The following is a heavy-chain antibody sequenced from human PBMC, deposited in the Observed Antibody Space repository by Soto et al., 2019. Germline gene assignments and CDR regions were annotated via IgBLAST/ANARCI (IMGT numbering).Heavy chain of an antibody. Sequence: GASVKVSCKASGYTFTSYYMHWVRQAPGQGLEWMGIINPSGGSTSYAQKFQGRDTMTRDTSTSTVYMELSSLRSEDTAVYYCAREDYYDSSGQGAFDIWGQGTMVTVSS. J-gene: IGHJ3*02. CDR2: INPSGGST. D-gene: IGHD3-22*01. V-gene: IGHV1-46*01. CDR3: AREDYYDSSGQGAFDI. CDR1: GYTFTSYY.